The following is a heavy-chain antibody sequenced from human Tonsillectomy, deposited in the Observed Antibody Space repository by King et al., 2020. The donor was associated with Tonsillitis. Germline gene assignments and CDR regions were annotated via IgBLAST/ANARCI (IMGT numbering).Heavy chain of an antibody. CDR3: AKDSGSGWCAFDI. CDR1: GFTFSHYN. J-gene: IGHJ3*02. V-gene: IGHV3-30*02. D-gene: IGHD3-10*01. Sequence: VRLVESGGGVVQPGGSLRLSCATSGFTFSHYNIHWVRQAPGKGLEWVAFIRHDESDKYYTDSVKGRFTISRDNSKNTLYLQMNSLRVEDTALYYCAKDSGSGWCAFDIWGQGTTVTVSS. CDR2: IRHDESDK.